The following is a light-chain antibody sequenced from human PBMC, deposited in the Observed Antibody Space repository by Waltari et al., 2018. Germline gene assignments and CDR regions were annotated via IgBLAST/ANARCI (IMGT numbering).Light chain of an antibody. CDR1: SLRRFY. V-gene: IGLV3-19*01. Sequence: SSELTQDPSVSVALGQTVRITCQGDSLRRFYASWYQQRPGQAPILVLYGQNNRPSWIPDRFSGSTSGNTASLTITGAQAEDEADDYCHARDTSSTRVFGGGTRLTV. J-gene: IGLJ2*01. CDR2: GQN. CDR3: HARDTSSTRV.